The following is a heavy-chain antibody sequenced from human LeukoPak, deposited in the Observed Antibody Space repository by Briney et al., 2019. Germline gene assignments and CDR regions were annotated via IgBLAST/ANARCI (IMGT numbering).Heavy chain of an antibody. CDR3: AREYSAFDY. CDR1: GDPISSYSDY. J-gene: IGHJ4*02. D-gene: IGHD5-12*01. CDR2: IYYSGST. Sequence: SETLSLTCTVSGDPISSYSDYKWTWIRQPPGKRLEWIGYIYYSGSTNYNPSLRSPVTISVDTSKNQFSLKLTSVTAADTAVYYCAREYSAFDYWSQGTLVTVSS. V-gene: IGHV4-61*08.